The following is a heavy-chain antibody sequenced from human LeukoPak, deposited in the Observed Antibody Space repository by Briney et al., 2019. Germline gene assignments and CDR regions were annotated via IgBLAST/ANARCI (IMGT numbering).Heavy chain of an antibody. CDR2: NFYSGST. J-gene: IGHJ5*02. CDR3: AREGQGYCSSTSCQGGNWFDP. V-gene: IGHV4-39*06. D-gene: IGHD2-2*01. Sequence: SETLSLTCTVSSGSISTSNYYWGWVRQPPGKALEWIGNNFYSGSTYYIPSPKSRVTISVDKSKNQFALKLSSVTAADTAVYSCAREGQGYCSSTSCQGGNWFDPWGQGTLVTVSS. CDR1: SGSISTSNYY.